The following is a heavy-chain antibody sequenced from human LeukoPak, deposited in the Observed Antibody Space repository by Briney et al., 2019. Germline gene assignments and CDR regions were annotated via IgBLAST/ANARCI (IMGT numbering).Heavy chain of an antibody. V-gene: IGHV1-69*04. J-gene: IGHJ6*03. Sequence: ASVKVSCKASGGTFSSYAISWVRQAPGQGLEWMGRIIPILGIANYAQKFQGRVTITADESTSTAYMELSSLRSEDTAVYYCASLSVVTPEGYYYYYMDVWGKGTTVTVSS. CDR3: ASLSVVTPEGYYYYYMDV. CDR1: GGTFSSYA. D-gene: IGHD4-23*01. CDR2: IIPILGIA.